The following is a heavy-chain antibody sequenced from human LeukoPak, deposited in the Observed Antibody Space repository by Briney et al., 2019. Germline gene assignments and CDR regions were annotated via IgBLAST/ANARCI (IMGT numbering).Heavy chain of an antibody. CDR1: GGSISSYY. D-gene: IGHD2-2*01. CDR2: IYYSGST. J-gene: IGHJ3*02. Sequence: PWETLSLTCTVSGGSISSYYWSWIRQPPGKGLEWIGYIYYSGSTNYNPSLKSRVTISVDTSKNQFSLKLSSVTAGDTAVIYYARVGCSSTSCPVAFDIWGQGTMVTVSS. CDR3: ARVGCSSTSCPVAFDI. V-gene: IGHV4-59*01.